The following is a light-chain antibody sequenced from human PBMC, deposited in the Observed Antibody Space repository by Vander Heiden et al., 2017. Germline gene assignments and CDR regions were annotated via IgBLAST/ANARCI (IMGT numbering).Light chain of an antibody. V-gene: IGLV2-11*01. CDR1: SRDVGHYAY. CDR3: CSYAGSPPYV. Sequence: SALTQSRSVSGSPGQSVTISCIGTSRDVGHYAYDSWYRQQPGKAPKLIIYDGNNLPAGVSDRFSGSKSGNTASLTISGLQAEDEADYQGCSYAGSPPYVFGIGTKVTVL. CDR2: DGN. J-gene: IGLJ1*01.